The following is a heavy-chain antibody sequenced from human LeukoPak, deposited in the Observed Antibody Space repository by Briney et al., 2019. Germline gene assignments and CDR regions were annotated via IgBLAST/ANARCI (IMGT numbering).Heavy chain of an antibody. Sequence: PSETLSLTCTVSGGSISSYYWSWIRQPAGKGLEWIGRIYTSGSTNYNPSLMSRVTTSVDTSKNQFSLKLSSVTAADTAVYYCARGGYYDSSGYSYYFDYWGQGTLVTVSS. V-gene: IGHV4-4*07. CDR3: ARGGYYDSSGYSYYFDY. CDR2: IYTSGST. J-gene: IGHJ4*02. CDR1: GGSISSYY. D-gene: IGHD3-22*01.